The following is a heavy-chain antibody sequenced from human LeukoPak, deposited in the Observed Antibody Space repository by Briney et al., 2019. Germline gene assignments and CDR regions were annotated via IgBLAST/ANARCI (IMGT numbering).Heavy chain of an antibody. CDR3: ARLERQGNYYDSSGYHGYFDY. Sequence: KPSETLSLTCTVSGGSISSSSYYWGWIRQPPGKGLEWIGSIYYSGSTYYNPSLKSRVTISVDTSKNQFSLKLSSVTAADTAVYYCARLERQGNYYDSSGYHGYFDYWGQETLVTVSS. CDR2: IYYSGST. V-gene: IGHV4-39*01. J-gene: IGHJ4*02. D-gene: IGHD3-22*01. CDR1: GGSISSSSYY.